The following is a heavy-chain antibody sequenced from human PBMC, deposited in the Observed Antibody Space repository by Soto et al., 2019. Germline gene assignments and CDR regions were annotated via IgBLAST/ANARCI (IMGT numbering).Heavy chain of an antibody. CDR3: ARDRLTIAGAIAFDF. J-gene: IGHJ4*02. D-gene: IGHD1-26*01. CDR1: GGSFSGYY. CDR2: INHSGST. V-gene: IGHV4-34*01. Sequence: PSETLSLTCAVYGGSFSGYYWSWIRQPPGKGLEWIGEINHSGSTNYNPSLKSRVTISVDTSKNQFSLKLSSVTAADTAVFYCARDRLTIAGAIAFDFWGQGTLATVSS.